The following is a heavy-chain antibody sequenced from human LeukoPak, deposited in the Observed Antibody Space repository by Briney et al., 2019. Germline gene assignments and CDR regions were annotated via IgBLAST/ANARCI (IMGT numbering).Heavy chain of an antibody. CDR2: ISGSGTST. V-gene: IGHV3-23*01. D-gene: IGHD3-10*01. Sequence: GGSLRLSCEASGFTVSSYAMSWVRQAPGKGLEWVSAISGSGTSTYYADSVKGRFTISRDTSKNTLYLQMNSLRAEDTALYYCAKDYYGSGTCYNFDYWGQGTLVSVSS. CDR3: AKDYYGSGTCYNFDY. J-gene: IGHJ4*02. CDR1: GFTVSSYA.